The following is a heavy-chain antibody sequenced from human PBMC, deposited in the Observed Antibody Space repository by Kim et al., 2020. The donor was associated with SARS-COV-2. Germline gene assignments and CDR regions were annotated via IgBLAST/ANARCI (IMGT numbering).Heavy chain of an antibody. Sequence: GGSLRLSCAASGFTFSSYGMHWVRQAPGKGLEWVAVISYDGSNKYYADSVKGRFTISRDNSKNTLYLQMNSLRAEDTAVYYCASNRNYYGSGSYILDYLGQGTLVTVSS. V-gene: IGHV3-30*03. J-gene: IGHJ4*02. D-gene: IGHD3-10*01. CDR1: GFTFSSYG. CDR3: ASNRNYYGSGSYILDY. CDR2: ISYDGSNK.